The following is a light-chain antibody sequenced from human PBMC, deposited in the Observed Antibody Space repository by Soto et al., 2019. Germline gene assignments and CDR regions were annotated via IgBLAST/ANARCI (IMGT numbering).Light chain of an antibody. Sequence: EIVLTQSPGTLSLSPGERATLSCRASQSISSSYSAWYQQKPGQAPRLLIYGASNRATGIPDRFSGSGSGTDFTLTISRLEPEDFALYYCQQYGNSPLTFGGGTKVDIK. J-gene: IGKJ4*01. V-gene: IGKV3-20*01. CDR3: QQYGNSPLT. CDR2: GAS. CDR1: QSISSSY.